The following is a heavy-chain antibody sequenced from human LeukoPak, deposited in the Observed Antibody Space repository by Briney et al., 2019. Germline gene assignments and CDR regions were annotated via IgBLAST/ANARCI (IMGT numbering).Heavy chain of an antibody. V-gene: IGHV3-9*01. CDR1: GFMFDDYA. Sequence: SLRXSCAASGFMFDDYAMHWVRQAPGKGLEWVSGINGIGGGTAYADSVKGRFTISRDNAKKSLYLQMKSLRAEDRALYYCARDLWRDGSGVDYWGQGTLVTVSS. D-gene: IGHD3-10*01. J-gene: IGHJ4*02. CDR3: ARDLWRDGSGVDY. CDR2: INGIGGGT.